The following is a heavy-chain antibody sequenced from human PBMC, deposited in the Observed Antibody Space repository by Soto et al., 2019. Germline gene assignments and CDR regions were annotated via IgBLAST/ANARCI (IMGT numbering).Heavy chain of an antibody. J-gene: IGHJ4*02. CDR1: GFTFGSYA. V-gene: IGHV3-23*01. CDR3: EKAANHLIWLGESPNFDL. Sequence: GGSLRLSCAASGFTFGSYAMNWVRQAPGKXLEWVSAISGSGGSTYYADSVKGRFTISRDKSKNTLYLQMNNLRAEDTAVYYCEKAANHLIWLGESPNFDLWGQGTQVTVSS. D-gene: IGHD3-10*01. CDR2: ISGSGGST.